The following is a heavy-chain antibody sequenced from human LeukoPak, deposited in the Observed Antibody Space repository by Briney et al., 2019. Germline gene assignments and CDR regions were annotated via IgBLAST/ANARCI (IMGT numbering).Heavy chain of an antibody. D-gene: IGHD3-10*01. J-gene: IGHJ4*02. V-gene: IGHV3-30*09. Sequence: PGGSLRLSCAASGFTFSSYAMHWVRQAPGKGLEWVAVISYDGSNKYYADSVKGRFAISRDNSKNTLYLQVNSLRAEDTAVFYCAREGSGNYYDYWGQGTLVTVSS. CDR3: AREGSGNYYDY. CDR1: GFTFSSYA. CDR2: ISYDGSNK.